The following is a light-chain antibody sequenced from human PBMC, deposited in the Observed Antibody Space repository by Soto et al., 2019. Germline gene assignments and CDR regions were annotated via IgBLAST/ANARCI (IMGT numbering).Light chain of an antibody. CDR2: GAS. CDR1: QSVSSTY. CDR3: QQYGRSPPFT. Sequence: IVLTQSPGTLSLSPGERATLSCRASQSVSSTYIARYQQNPGQAPRLLIYGASSRATGIPDRFSGSGSGTGFTLTISRLEPEDFAVHFCQQYGRSPPFTFGQGTKVDIK. V-gene: IGKV3-20*01. J-gene: IGKJ2*01.